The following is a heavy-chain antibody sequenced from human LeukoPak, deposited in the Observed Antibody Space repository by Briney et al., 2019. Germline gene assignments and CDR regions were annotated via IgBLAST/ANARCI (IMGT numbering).Heavy chain of an antibody. V-gene: IGHV3-74*01. CDR3: ATTILDYGDSEFDY. D-gene: IGHD4-17*01. J-gene: IGHJ4*02. CDR2: INDHGNNT. Sequence: GESLKISCAASGFTFSDYWMHWVRQAPGKGLMWVSRINDHGNNTNYVDSVKGRFNISRDNSKNTLYLQMNSLRAEDTAVYYCATTILDYGDSEFDYWGQGTLVTVSS. CDR1: GFTFSDYW.